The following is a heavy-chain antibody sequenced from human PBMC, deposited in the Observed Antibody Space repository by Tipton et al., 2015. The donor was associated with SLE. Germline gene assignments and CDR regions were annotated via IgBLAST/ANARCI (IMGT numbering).Heavy chain of an antibody. Sequence: PGLVKPSETLSLTCSVSVSGGSISNYYWHWIRQHAGQRLEWIGRFYTSERTNYNPSLKSRVTIFVDTSKNQFSLRLSSVTAADTAVYFCARDRGEGYRDAFDVWGQGTVVTVS. V-gene: IGHV4-4*07. CDR3: ARDRGEGYRDAFDV. CDR2: FYTSERT. CDR1: GGSISNYY. J-gene: IGHJ3*01. D-gene: IGHD5-24*01.